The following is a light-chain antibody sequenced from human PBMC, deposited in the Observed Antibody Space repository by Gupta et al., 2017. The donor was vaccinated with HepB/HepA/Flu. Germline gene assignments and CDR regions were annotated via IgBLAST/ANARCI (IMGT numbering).Light chain of an antibody. V-gene: IGLV3-19*01. CDR2: GQD. CDR1: SLRTYY. Sequence: SSELTPDPAVSVALGQTVRITCQGGSLRTYYASWYQQKPGQAPLLVVFGQDKRPSGIPDRFSASRSGNTASLTITGAQAKDEADYYCNSRDSSGNHLVVFGGGTKLTVL. CDR3: NSRDSSGNHLVV. J-gene: IGLJ3*02.